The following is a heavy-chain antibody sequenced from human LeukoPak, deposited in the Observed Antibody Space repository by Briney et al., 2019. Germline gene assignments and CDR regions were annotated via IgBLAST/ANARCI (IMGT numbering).Heavy chain of an antibody. CDR1: GFTFSSYA. CDR2: ISYDGSNK. D-gene: IGHD2-2*01. J-gene: IGHJ4*02. V-gene: IGHV3-30*04. Sequence: PGGSLRLSCAASGFTFSSYAMHWVRQAPGKGLEWVAVISYDGSNKYYADSVKGRFTISRDNAKNTLYLQMNSLRAEDTAVYYCARGFGYVGYWGQGTLVTVSS. CDR3: ARGFGYVGY.